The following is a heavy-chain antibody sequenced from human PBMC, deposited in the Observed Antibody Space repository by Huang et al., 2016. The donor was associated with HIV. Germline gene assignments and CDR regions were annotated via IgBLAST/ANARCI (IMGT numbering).Heavy chain of an antibody. CDR1: GGSFRGYY. J-gene: IGHJ6*03. CDR3: ARGQGGYYYYYMDV. CDR2: INHSEST. V-gene: IGHV4-34*01. Sequence: QVQLQQWGAGLLRPSETLSLTCVVYGGSFRGYYGTWIRQPPGKGLEWIGEINHSESTNYNPSLKSRVTMSVDTSRNQFSLTLTSVTAADTAVYYCARGQGGYYYYYMDVWGKGTTVTVSS.